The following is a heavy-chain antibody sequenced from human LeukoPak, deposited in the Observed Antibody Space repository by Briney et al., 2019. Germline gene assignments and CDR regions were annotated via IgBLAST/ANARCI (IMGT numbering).Heavy chain of an antibody. Sequence: ASVKVSCKASGYTFTSYGISWVRQAPGQGLEWMGWISAYNGNTNYAQKLQGRVTMTTDTSTSTAYMELRSLRSDGTAVYYCARDEGHPLLSGYDHFDYWGQGTLVTVSS. J-gene: IGHJ4*02. CDR3: ARDEGHPLLSGYDHFDY. CDR2: ISAYNGNT. D-gene: IGHD5-12*01. V-gene: IGHV1-18*01. CDR1: GYTFTSYG.